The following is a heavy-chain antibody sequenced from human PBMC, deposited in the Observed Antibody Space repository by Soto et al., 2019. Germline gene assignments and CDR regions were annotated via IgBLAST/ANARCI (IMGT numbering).Heavy chain of an antibody. D-gene: IGHD3-3*01. J-gene: IGHJ6*02. CDR2: INAGNGNT. V-gene: IGHV1-3*01. CDR1: GEKFVNLA. Sequence: SVKDRYKAAGEKFVNLAMHWMVKKPGKRLEWMGWINAGNGNTKYSQKFQGRVTITRDTSASTAYMELSSLRSEDTAVYYCARDLRRTIFGVVTPAGGMDVWGQGTTVTVSS. CDR3: ARDLRRTIFGVVTPAGGMDV.